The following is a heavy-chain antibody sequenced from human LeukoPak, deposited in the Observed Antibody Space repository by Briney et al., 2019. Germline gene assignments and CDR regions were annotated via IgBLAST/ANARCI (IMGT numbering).Heavy chain of an antibody. D-gene: IGHD3-10*01. CDR1: GFTFSSHW. J-gene: IGHJ4*02. V-gene: IGHV3-74*01. CDR2: INSDGGNI. Sequence: GGSLRLSCAASGFTFSSHWMHWVRQAPGKGLVWVSRINSDGGNINYADSVKGRFTISRDNAKNTLYLQMNSLRVEDTAVYYCTRGPPDGSGNYYPGDFWGQGTLVTVSS. CDR3: TRGPPDGSGNYYPGDF.